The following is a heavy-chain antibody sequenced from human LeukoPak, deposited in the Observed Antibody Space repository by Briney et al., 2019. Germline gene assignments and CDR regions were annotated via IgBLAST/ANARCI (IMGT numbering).Heavy chain of an antibody. Sequence: GGSLRLSCAASGFAFSSYSMNWVRQAPGKGLEWVSSISSSSSYIYYADSVKGRFTISRDNAKNSLYLQMNSLRAEDTAVYYCARAVDYGDFWSGPGGYWGQGTLVTVSS. J-gene: IGHJ4*02. D-gene: IGHD4-17*01. V-gene: IGHV3-21*01. CDR2: ISSSSSYI. CDR3: ARAVDYGDFWSGPGGY. CDR1: GFAFSSYS.